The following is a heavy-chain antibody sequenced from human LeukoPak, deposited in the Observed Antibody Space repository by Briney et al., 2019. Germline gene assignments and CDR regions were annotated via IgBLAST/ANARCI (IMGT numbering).Heavy chain of an antibody. V-gene: IGHV4-39*07. D-gene: IGHD4-17*01. CDR2: INHSGST. Sequence: SETLSLTCTVSGGSISSSAYHWGWIRQPPGKGLEWIGEINHSGSTNYNPSLKSRVTISVDTSKNQFSLKLSSVTAADTAVYYCARLVFYGDYLNWFDPWGQGTLVTVSS. J-gene: IGHJ5*02. CDR1: GGSISSSAYH. CDR3: ARLVFYGDYLNWFDP.